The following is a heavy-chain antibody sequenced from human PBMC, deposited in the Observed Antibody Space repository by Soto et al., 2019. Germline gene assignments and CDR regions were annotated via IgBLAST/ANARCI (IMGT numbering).Heavy chain of an antibody. Sequence: QVQLVESGGGLVKPGGSLRLSCAASGFTISDYYMSWIRQAPGKGLEWVSYISSSSSYTNYADSVKGRFTISRDNAKNSLYLQMNSLRAEDTAVYYCARSDGSGSYYPLGGYWGQGTLVTVSS. J-gene: IGHJ4*02. CDR3: ARSDGSGSYYPLGGY. CDR2: ISSSSSYT. CDR1: GFTISDYY. V-gene: IGHV3-11*05. D-gene: IGHD3-10*01.